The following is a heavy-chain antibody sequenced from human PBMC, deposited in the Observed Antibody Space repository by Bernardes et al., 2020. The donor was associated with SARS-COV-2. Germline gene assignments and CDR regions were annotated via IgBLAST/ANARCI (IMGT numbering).Heavy chain of an antibody. Sequence: ASVKVSCKASGFNFNIYAFSWVRQAPGQGLEWMGWISAYTGSTKYAQKLEGRVTMTTDTSTETVYLELRSLTSDDTGVYYCARDVGPTTGIDHWGQGTLVTVSS. V-gene: IGHV1-18*01. CDR2: ISAYTGST. J-gene: IGHJ4*02. D-gene: IGHD4-17*01. CDR3: ARDVGPTTGIDH. CDR1: GFNFNIYA.